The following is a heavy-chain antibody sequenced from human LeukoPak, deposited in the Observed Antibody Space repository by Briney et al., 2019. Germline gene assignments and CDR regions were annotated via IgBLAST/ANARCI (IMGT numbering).Heavy chain of an antibody. D-gene: IGHD1-26*01. CDR1: RFSFRSYD. Sequence: PGGSLRLSCAASRFSFRSYDMNWVRQAPGKGLEWVSYISSSGIIMYYADSVKGRFTIPRDHPTNSLYLQMKSRRPEDTAIYHCARDMGSYSGSYYYSWGEGTLDTVSS. J-gene: IGHJ4*02. CDR3: ARDMGSYSGSYYYS. V-gene: IGHV3-48*03. CDR2: ISSSGIIM.